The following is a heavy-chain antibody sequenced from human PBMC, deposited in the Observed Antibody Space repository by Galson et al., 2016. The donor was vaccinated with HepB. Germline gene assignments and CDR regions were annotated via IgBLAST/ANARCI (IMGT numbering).Heavy chain of an antibody. CDR2: IKQDESEK. CDR3: ARDSNLEWLFPFGWYFDL. V-gene: IGHV3-7*03. J-gene: IGHJ2*01. CDR1: GFTFSNYW. Sequence: SLRLSCAASGFTFSNYWVTWVRQAPGKGLEWVANIKQDESEKYYVDSVKGRFTISRDNAKKSLFLQMNSLTVEDTAVYYCARDSNLEWLFPFGWYFDLWGRGTLVTVSS. D-gene: IGHD3-3*01.